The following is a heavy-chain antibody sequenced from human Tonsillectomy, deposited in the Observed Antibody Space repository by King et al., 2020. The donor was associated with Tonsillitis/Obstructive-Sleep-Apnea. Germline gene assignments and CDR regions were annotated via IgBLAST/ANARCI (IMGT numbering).Heavy chain of an antibody. Sequence: QLVQSGAEVKKPGASVKVSCKASGYTFTSYGISWVRQAPGQGLEWMGWISAYNGNTNYAQKLQGRVTMTTDTSTSTTYMELRSLRSDDTAVYYCARDISSDQLLYLDLSHWGQGTLVTVSS. CDR2: ISAYNGNT. CDR1: GYTFTSYG. D-gene: IGHD2-2*02. V-gene: IGHV1-18*01. J-gene: IGHJ4*02. CDR3: ARDISSDQLLYLDLSH.